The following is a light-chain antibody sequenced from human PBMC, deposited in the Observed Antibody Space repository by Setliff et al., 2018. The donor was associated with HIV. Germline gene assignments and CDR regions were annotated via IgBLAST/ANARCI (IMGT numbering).Light chain of an antibody. CDR2: RNN. CDR3: AVWDDSLNGVV. Sequence: QSALAQPPSASGTPGQGVTISCSGSSSNIGSNTVNWYQQLPGTAPKLLIYRNNQRPSGVPDRFSGSKSGTSASLAISGLQSEDEADYYCAVWDDSLNGVVFGGGTKVTVL. J-gene: IGLJ2*01. CDR1: SSNIGSNT. V-gene: IGLV1-44*01.